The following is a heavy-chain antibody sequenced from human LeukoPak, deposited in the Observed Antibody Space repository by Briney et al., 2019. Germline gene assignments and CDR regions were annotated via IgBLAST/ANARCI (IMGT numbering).Heavy chain of an antibody. J-gene: IGHJ5*02. CDR1: GGSISSHY. CDR2: IYYSGST. CDR3: ARALYYDFWSGYLIKGPYNWFDP. Sequence: SETLSLTCTVSGGSISSHYWSWIRQPPGKGLEWIGYIYYSGSTNYNPSLKSRVTISVDTSKNQFSLKLSSVTAADTAVYYCARALYYDFWSGYLIKGPYNWFDPWGQGTLVTVSS. D-gene: IGHD3-3*01. V-gene: IGHV4-59*11.